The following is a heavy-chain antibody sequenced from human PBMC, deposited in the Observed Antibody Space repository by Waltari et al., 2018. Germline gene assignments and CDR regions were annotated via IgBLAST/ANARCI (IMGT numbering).Heavy chain of an antibody. V-gene: IGHV4-39*07. Sequence: QLQLQESGPGLVKPSETLSLTCTVSGGSISSSSYYWGWIRQPPGKGLEWIGSIYYSGSTYYNPSLKSRVTISVDTAKNQFSLKLGSVTAADTAVYYFARSLWGVVTAIPDYWGQGTLVTVSS. CDR1: GGSISSSSYY. D-gene: IGHD2-21*02. CDR2: IYYSGST. J-gene: IGHJ4*02. CDR3: ARSLWGVVTAIPDY.